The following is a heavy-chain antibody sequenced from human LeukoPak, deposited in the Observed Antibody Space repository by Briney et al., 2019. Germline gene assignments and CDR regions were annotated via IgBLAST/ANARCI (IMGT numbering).Heavy chain of an antibody. CDR2: IYYSGTT. CDR3: ARQADDSSSSLVYFDY. Sequence: SETLSLTCAVSGGSISSHYWSWIRQPPGKGLEWIGFIYYSGTTKYNPSLKSRVTISADTSKNQFSLKLSSVTAADTAVYYCARQADDSSSSLVYFDYWGQGTLVTVSS. CDR1: GGSISSHY. V-gene: IGHV4-59*08. J-gene: IGHJ4*02. D-gene: IGHD6-6*01.